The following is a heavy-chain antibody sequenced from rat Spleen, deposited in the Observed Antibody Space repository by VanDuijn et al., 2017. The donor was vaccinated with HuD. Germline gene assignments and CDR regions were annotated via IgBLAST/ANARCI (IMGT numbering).Heavy chain of an antibody. CDR1: GISFSSFA. Sequence: EVQLVESGGGLVQTGRSLKLSCAASGISFSSFAMAWVRQAPKKGLEWVASITNTGGSTYYPDSVKGRFTISRDNAKSTLYLQMDSLRSEDTATYYCARRTYYDYWGRGVMVTVSS. CDR3: ARRTYYDY. CDR2: ITNTGGST. V-gene: IGHV5-46*01. J-gene: IGHJ2*01.